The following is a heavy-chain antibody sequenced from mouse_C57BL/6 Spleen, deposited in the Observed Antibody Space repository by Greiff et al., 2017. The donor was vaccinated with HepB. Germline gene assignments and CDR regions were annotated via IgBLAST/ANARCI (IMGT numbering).Heavy chain of an antibody. CDR1: GFTFSDYG. Sequence: EVNVVESGGGLVKPGGSLKLSCAASGFTFSDYGMHWVRQAPEKGLEWVAYISSGSSTIYYADTVKGRFTISRDNAKNTLFLQMTSLRSEDTAMYYCAILYYYGSSTPFDYWGQGTTLTVSS. D-gene: IGHD1-1*01. V-gene: IGHV5-17*01. J-gene: IGHJ2*01. CDR2: ISSGSSTI. CDR3: AILYYYGSSTPFDY.